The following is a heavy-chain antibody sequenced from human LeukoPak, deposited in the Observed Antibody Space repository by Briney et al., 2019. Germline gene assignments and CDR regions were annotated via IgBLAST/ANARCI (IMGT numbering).Heavy chain of an antibody. CDR2: IYSGGTT. Sequence: PGRSLRLSCAASGFTVSSNYMSWVRQAPGKGLEWVSIIYSGGTTYYADPVKGRFIISRDNSKNTLFLQMNSLRAEDTAVYYCARVGATKGEAFDIWGQGTMVTVSS. D-gene: IGHD1-26*01. CDR3: ARVGATKGEAFDI. CDR1: GFTVSSNY. J-gene: IGHJ3*02. V-gene: IGHV3-66*01.